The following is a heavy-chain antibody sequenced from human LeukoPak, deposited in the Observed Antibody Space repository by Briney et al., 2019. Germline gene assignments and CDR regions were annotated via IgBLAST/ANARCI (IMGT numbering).Heavy chain of an antibody. CDR1: GFTFSHYG. D-gene: IGHD4-11*01. V-gene: IGHV3-33*06. Sequence: PGGSLRLSCAASGFTFSHYGMHWARQAPGRGLEWVAVIWNDGSNKYYADSVKGRFTISRDNSQNTVDLHMNSLRAEDTAVYYCAKDAQRGFDYSNSLEYWGQGTLVTVSS. J-gene: IGHJ4*02. CDR2: IWNDGSNK. CDR3: AKDAQRGFDYSNSLEY.